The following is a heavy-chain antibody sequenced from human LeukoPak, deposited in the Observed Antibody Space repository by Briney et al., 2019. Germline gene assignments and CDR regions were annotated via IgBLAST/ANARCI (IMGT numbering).Heavy chain of an antibody. V-gene: IGHV1-69*04. CDR2: INPSDGVI. CDR1: GGTFSNYA. Sequence: GSSVKVSCKASGGTFSNYAISWVRQAPGQGLEWMGIINPSDGVIDYAQKFQDRVTMTRDTSTSTVYMELSSLRSEDTAVYYCAWRGSGSYVLDYWGQGTLVTVSS. CDR3: AWRGSGSYVLDY. J-gene: IGHJ4*02. D-gene: IGHD3-10*01.